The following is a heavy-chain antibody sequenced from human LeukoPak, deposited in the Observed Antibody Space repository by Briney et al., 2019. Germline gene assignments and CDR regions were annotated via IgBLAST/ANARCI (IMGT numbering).Heavy chain of an antibody. V-gene: IGHV1-2*02. CDR3: ARDRIVVVMDDAFDI. CDR1: GYTFTGYY. D-gene: IGHD2-15*01. J-gene: IGHJ3*02. Sequence: GASVKVSCKASGYTFTGYYMHWVRQAPGQGLEWMGWINPNRGGTNYAQKFQGRVTMTRDTSISTAYMELSRLRSDDAAVYYCARDRIVVVMDDAFDIWGQGTMVTVSS. CDR2: INPNRGGT.